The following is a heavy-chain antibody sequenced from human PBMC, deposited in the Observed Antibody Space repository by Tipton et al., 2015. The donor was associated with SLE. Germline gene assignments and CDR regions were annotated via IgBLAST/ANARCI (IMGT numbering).Heavy chain of an antibody. V-gene: IGHV3-11*04. CDR2: ISGSGSTL. J-gene: IGHJ4*02. CDR1: GFTFSDNY. Sequence: SLRLSCAASGFTFSDNYMSWIRRVPGKGLEWLSSISGSGSTLTYADSLKGRITISRDNANNLLYLQMNSLRAEDTAVYYCAREGRAHKYFDYWGQGTLVTVSS. CDR3: AREGRAHKYFDY.